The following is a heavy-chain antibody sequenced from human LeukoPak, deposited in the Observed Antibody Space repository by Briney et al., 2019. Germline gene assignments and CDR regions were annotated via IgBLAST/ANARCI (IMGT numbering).Heavy chain of an antibody. CDR3: ARVSRYCSSTSYQSIDY. J-gene: IGHJ4*02. CDR2: IRPDGSEK. CDR1: GFTFRSFW. V-gene: IGHV3-7*01. Sequence: GGSLRLSCAASGFTFRSFWMSWVRQAPGKGLEWVANIRPDGSEKYYVDSVKGRFTISRDNAKNSLYLQMNSLRAEDTAVYYCARVSRYCSSTSYQSIDYWGQGTLVTVSS. D-gene: IGHD2-2*01.